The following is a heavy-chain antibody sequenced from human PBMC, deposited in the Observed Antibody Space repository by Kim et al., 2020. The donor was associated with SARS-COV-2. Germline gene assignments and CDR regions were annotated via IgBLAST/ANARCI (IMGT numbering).Heavy chain of an antibody. CDR1: GFTFSSYG. Sequence: GGSLRLSCAASGFTFSSYGMHWVRQAPGKGLEWVAVISYDGSNKYYADSVKGRFTISRDNSKNTLYLQMNSLRAEDTAVYYCARDPWYSSSWYGGLYYYGMDVWGQGTTVTVSS. V-gene: IGHV3-33*05. CDR2: ISYDGSNK. J-gene: IGHJ6*02. CDR3: ARDPWYSSSWYGGLYYYGMDV. D-gene: IGHD6-13*01.